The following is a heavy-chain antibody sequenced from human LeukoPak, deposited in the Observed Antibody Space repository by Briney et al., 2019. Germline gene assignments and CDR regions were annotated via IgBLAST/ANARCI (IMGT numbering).Heavy chain of an antibody. CDR2: ISYDGSNK. CDR1: GFRFGDYA. D-gene: IGHD3-22*01. J-gene: IGHJ4*02. V-gene: IGHV3-30*04. Sequence: PGGSLRLPCAASGFRFGDYAMHWVRQAPGKGLEWVAVISYDGSNKYYADSVKGRFTISRDNSKNTLYLQMNSLRAEDTAVYYCARNEDYYDSSGPSSYAFDYWGQGTLVTVSS. CDR3: ARNEDYYDSSGPSSYAFDY.